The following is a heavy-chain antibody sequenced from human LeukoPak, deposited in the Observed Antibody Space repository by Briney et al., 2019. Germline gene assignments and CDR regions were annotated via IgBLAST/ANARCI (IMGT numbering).Heavy chain of an antibody. V-gene: IGHV3-23*01. Sequence: GGSLRLSCAASGFTFSSYAMSWVRQAPGKGLEWVSTISDSGGSTYYADSVKGRFTISRDNSKNSLYLQMNSLRAEDTAVYYCARAYCSSTRCSYYFDSWGQGTLVTVSS. D-gene: IGHD2-2*01. CDR2: ISDSGGST. J-gene: IGHJ4*02. CDR3: ARAYCSSTRCSYYFDS. CDR1: GFTFSSYA.